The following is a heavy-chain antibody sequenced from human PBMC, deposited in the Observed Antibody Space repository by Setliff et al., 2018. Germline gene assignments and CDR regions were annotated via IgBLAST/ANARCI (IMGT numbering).Heavy chain of an antibody. CDR1: GGSISSGSYH. CDR3: ARDNTIVGATDY. CDR2: LHTSGST. D-gene: IGHD1-26*01. V-gene: IGHV4-61*02. J-gene: IGHJ4*02. Sequence: SETLSLTCALSGGSISSGSYHWSWIRQPAGQGLEWVGRLHTSGSTNYNPSLKGRVTISVDTSRNHFSLRMTSVSAADTAVYYCARDNTIVGATDYWGQGALVTVSS.